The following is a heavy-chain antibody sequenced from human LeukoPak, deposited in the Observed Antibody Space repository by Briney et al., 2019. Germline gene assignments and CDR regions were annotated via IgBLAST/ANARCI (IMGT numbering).Heavy chain of an antibody. Sequence: SETLSLTYTVSGGSVSSGSYYWSWIRQPPGKGLEWIGYIYYSGSTNYNPSLKSRVTISVDTSKNQFSLKLSSVTAADTAVYYCARVARYFDWLFDYWGQGTLVTVSS. J-gene: IGHJ4*02. V-gene: IGHV4-61*01. CDR1: GGSVSSGSYY. D-gene: IGHD3-9*01. CDR3: ARVARYFDWLFDY. CDR2: IYYSGST.